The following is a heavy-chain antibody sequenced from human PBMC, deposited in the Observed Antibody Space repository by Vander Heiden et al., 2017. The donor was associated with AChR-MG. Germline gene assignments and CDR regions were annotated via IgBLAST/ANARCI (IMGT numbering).Heavy chain of an antibody. CDR2: MRGGGDKT. CDR3: AKDTNEQLGENFDY. CDR1: GFHFSSYA. V-gene: IGHV3-23*01. J-gene: IGHJ4*02. D-gene: IGHD6-13*01. Sequence: EVQLFESGGGLVQPGGSLRLSCAASGFHFSSYAMSWVRQAPGKGLEWVSAMRGGGDKTYYADSVKGRFTISRDNSKNTLYLQMSSLRAEDTAMYYCAKDTNEQLGENFDYWGQGTLVTVAS.